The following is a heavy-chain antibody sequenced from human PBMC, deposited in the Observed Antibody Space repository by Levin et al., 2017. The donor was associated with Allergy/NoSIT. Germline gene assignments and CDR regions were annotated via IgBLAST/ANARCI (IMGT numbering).Heavy chain of an antibody. Sequence: SCAASGFTFSSYEMNWVRRAPGKGLEWVSYISSTGSTIYSADSVKGRFTISRDNAKNSLYLHMNSLRAEDTAVYYCARQLGNFWSGYNYFDYRGQGTLVTVSS. CDR1: GFTFSSYE. V-gene: IGHV3-48*03. J-gene: IGHJ4*02. CDR2: ISSTGSTI. CDR3: ARQLGNFWSGYNYFDY. D-gene: IGHD3-3*01.